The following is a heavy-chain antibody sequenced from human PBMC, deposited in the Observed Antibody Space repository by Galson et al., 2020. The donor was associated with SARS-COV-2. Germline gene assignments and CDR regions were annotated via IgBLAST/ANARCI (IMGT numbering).Heavy chain of an antibody. Sequence: SGGSLRLSCAASGFSFSSYWMHWVRQAPGKGLVWVSRINGDGRSTSYADSVKGRFTISRDNAKNTLYLQMNSLRDEDTAVYYCARETALGGGYYYDYWGQGSLVTVSS. CDR3: ARETALGGGYYYDY. CDR2: INGDGRST. V-gene: IGHV3-74*01. CDR1: GFSFSSYW. J-gene: IGHJ4*02. D-gene: IGHD1-26*01.